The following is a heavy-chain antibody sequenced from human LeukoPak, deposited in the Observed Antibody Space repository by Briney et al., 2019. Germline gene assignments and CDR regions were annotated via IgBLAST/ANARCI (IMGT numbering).Heavy chain of an antibody. CDR1: GFTFSSYE. J-gene: IGHJ6*04. V-gene: IGHV3-48*03. CDR2: ISSSGSTI. D-gene: IGHD3-10*02. Sequence: QPGGSLRLSCAASGFTFSSYEMNWVRQAPGKWLEWVSYISSSGSTIYYADSVKGRFTISGDNAKNSLYLQMNSLRAEDTAVYHCAELGITMIGGVWGKGTTVTISS. CDR3: AELGITMIGGV.